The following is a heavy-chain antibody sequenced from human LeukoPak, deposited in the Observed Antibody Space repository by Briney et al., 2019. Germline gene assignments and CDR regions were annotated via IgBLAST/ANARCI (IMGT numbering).Heavy chain of an antibody. D-gene: IGHD6-19*01. Sequence: ASVKVSCKVSGYTLTELSMHWVRQAPGKGLEWMGGFDPEDGETIYAQKFQGRVTMTEDTSTDTAYMELSSLRSEDTAVYYCATAAIAVAGTDAFDIWGQGTMVTVSS. J-gene: IGHJ3*02. CDR3: ATAAIAVAGTDAFDI. V-gene: IGHV1-24*01. CDR1: GYTLTELS. CDR2: FDPEDGET.